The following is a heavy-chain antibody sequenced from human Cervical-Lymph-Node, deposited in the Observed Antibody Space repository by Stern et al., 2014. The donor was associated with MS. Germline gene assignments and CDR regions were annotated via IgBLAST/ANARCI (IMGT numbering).Heavy chain of an antibody. J-gene: IGHJ4*02. CDR2: IYHSGST. CDR3: ARGSREVLLPRFYFDY. CDR1: GGSLSSGNYY. V-gene: IGHV4-31*03. Sequence: VQLVESGPGLVKPSQTLSLTCTVSGGSLSSGNYYWSWIRQHPGKGLEWLGSIYHSGSTHYHPPLTSRVTTSIAMSKNHFSLQLSSVTAADTAVYYCARGSREVLLPRFYFDYWGQGTLVTVSS. D-gene: IGHD3-3*01.